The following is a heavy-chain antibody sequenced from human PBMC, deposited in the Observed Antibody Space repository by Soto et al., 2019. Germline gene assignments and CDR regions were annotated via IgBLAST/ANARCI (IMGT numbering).Heavy chain of an antibody. CDR1: GYSFTSYW. V-gene: IGHV5-10-1*01. CDR3: ARSDYCTNGVCYSGMDV. D-gene: IGHD2-8*01. CDR2: IDPSDSYT. J-gene: IGHJ6*02. Sequence: LKISCKGSGYSFTSYWISWVRQMPGKGLEWMGRIDPSDSYTNYSPSFQGHVTISADKSISTAYLQWSSLKASDTAMYYCARSDYCTNGVCYSGMDVWGQGTTVTVSS.